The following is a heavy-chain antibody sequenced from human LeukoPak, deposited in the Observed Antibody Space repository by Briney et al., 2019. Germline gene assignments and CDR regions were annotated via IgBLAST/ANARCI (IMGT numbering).Heavy chain of an antibody. J-gene: IGHJ4*02. CDR2: IRGKAYGGTT. V-gene: IGHV3-49*04. D-gene: IGHD3-10*01. CDR1: GFTFGDYA. Sequence: GGSLRLSCTAPGFTFGDYAMTWVRQAPGKGLEWVGFIRGKAYGGTTEYAASVKGRFTISRDDSKSIAYLQMNSLKTEDTAVYYCSTSVMSGVNYFDYWGQGTLVTVSS. CDR3: STSVMSGVNYFDY.